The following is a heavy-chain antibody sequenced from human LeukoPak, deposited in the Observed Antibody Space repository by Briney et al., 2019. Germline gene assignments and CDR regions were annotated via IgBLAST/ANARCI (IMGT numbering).Heavy chain of an antibody. J-gene: IGHJ6*03. D-gene: IGHD3-9*01. V-gene: IGHV1-18*01. CDR1: GYTFTSYG. CDR3: ARKYYDILTGYSAYYYYYYMDV. Sequence: ASVKVSCKASGYTFTSYGISWVRQAPGQGLEWMGWISAYNGNTNYAQKLQGRVTMTTDTSTSTAYMEMRSLRYDDTAVYYCARKYYDILTGYSAYYYYYYMDVWGKGTTVTVSS. CDR2: ISAYNGNT.